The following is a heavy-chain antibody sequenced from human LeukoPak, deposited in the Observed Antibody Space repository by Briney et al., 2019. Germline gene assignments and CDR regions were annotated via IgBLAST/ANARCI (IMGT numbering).Heavy chain of an antibody. Sequence: SGGSLRLSCAASGFTVSSNYMSWVRQAPGKGLEWVSVIYSGGSTYYADSVKGRFTISRDNSKNTLYLQINSLRAEDTAVYYCARDRNAEGAFDIWGQGTMVTVSS. J-gene: IGHJ3*02. CDR3: ARDRNAEGAFDI. V-gene: IGHV3-53*01. CDR2: IYSGGST. CDR1: GFTVSSNY. D-gene: IGHD2-2*01.